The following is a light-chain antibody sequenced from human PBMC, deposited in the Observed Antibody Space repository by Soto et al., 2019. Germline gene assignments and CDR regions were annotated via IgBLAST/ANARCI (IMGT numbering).Light chain of an antibody. CDR2: DVT. CDR3: CSYSGTYTEVV. Sequence: QSALTQPRSVSGSPGQSVTISCTGISNNYVSWYQQHPGKVPKVIVYDVTLRPSGVSDRFSGSRSGNTASLAISGLRAEDAADYSCCSYSGTYTEVVFGGGTKLTVL. V-gene: IGLV2-11*01. CDR1: SNNY. J-gene: IGLJ2*01.